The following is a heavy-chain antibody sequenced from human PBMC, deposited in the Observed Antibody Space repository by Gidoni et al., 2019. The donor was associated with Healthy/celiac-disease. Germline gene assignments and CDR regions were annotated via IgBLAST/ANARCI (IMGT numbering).Heavy chain of an antibody. J-gene: IGHJ4*02. CDR3: ATPGQKLEYCFDY. D-gene: IGHD6-13*01. Sequence: QVQLQQSGAGPMKPSDTLSPTCAVYGASFSGYYWRWIRQPPGKVLEWIGEINHSGSTNYNPSLKGRVTISVDASKNKFSLKLCSVTAAETAVYYCATPGQKLEYCFDYWGQGTLVTVSS. CDR1: GASFSGYY. V-gene: IGHV4-34*01. CDR2: INHSGST.